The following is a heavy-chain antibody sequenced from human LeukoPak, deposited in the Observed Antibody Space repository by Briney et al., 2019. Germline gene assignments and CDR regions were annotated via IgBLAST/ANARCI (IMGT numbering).Heavy chain of an antibody. CDR1: GFTFSRYW. D-gene: IGHD7-27*01. CDR3: ARDYTGGWNDY. V-gene: IGHV3-7*01. CDR2: IREDGSEK. J-gene: IGHJ4*02. Sequence: GGSLRLSCAAAGFTFSRYWMSWVRQATGKGLECVAKIREDGSEKHYVDSVKGRFTISRDNAKNSLYLQMNSLRAEDTAVYYCARDYTGGWNDYWGQGTLVTVSS.